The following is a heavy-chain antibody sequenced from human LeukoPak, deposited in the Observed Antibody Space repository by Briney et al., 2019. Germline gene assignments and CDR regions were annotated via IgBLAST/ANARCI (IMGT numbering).Heavy chain of an antibody. V-gene: IGHV4-4*07. CDR2: IYTSGST. D-gene: IGHD5-18*01. CDR1: GGSISSYY. Sequence: SETLSLTCTVSGGSISSYYWSWIRQPAGKGLEWIGRIYTSGSTNYNPSLKSRVTMSVDTSKNQFSLKLSSVTAADTAVYYCARDPSAMVTNWFDPWGQGTLVTVSS. CDR3: ARDPSAMVTNWFDP. J-gene: IGHJ5*02.